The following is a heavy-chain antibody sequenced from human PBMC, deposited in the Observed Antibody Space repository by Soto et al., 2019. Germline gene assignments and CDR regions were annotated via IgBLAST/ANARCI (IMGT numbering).Heavy chain of an antibody. D-gene: IGHD5-18*01. Sequence: QVQLVQSGAEVKKPGASVKVSCKASGYTFTGYYMHWVRQAPGQGLEWMGWINPNSGGTNYAQKFQGWVTMTRDTSISTAYMELSRLRSDDTAVYYCARVDPDGYSDGAFDYWGQGTLVTVSS. CDR2: INPNSGGT. J-gene: IGHJ4*02. V-gene: IGHV1-2*04. CDR3: ARVDPDGYSDGAFDY. CDR1: GYTFTGYY.